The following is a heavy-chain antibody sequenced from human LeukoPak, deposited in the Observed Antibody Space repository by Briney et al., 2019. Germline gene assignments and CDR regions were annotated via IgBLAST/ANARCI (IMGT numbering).Heavy chain of an antibody. D-gene: IGHD5-18*01. CDR1: GYTFTSYG. CDR2: INTYNGNT. CDR3: ARDRLVVRGYSYGSDY. J-gene: IGHJ4*02. V-gene: IGHV1-18*01. Sequence: ASVKVSCKASGYTFTSYGISWVRQAPGQGLEWMGWINTYNGNTNYAQKVQGRVTMTTNTSTSTAYMELRSLRSDDTAVYYCARDRLVVRGYSYGSDYWGQGTLVTVSS.